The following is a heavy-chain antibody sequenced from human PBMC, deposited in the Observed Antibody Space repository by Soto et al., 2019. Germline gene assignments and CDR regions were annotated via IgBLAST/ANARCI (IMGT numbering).Heavy chain of an antibody. J-gene: IGHJ4*02. CDR3: ARALRFLIRPYGDYGLFDY. D-gene: IGHD4-17*01. CDR1: GGSISSGDYY. V-gene: IGHV4-30-4*01. Sequence: SETLSLTCTASGGSISSGDYYWSWIRKHPRKGMDCFVYIYYSGSTYYNPSLKSRVTISVDTSKNQFSLKLCSVTAADTAVYYCARALRFLIRPYGDYGLFDYWGQGTLVTSPQ. CDR2: IYYSGST.